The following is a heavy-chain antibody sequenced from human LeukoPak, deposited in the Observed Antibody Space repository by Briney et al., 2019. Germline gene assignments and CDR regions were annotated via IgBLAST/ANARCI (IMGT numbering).Heavy chain of an antibody. V-gene: IGHV1-2*02. CDR1: GYTFTEYY. D-gene: IGHD1-1*01. J-gene: IGHJ3*02. CDR3: ARDLDDALDI. CDR2: INPKTGST. Sequence: GASVKVSCKASGYTFTEYYIHWVRQAPGQGLEWMGWINPKTGSTNYPQKFQGRVTMTRDTSISTTNMELSRLRSDDTAVYFCARDLDDALDIWGQGTMVTVSS.